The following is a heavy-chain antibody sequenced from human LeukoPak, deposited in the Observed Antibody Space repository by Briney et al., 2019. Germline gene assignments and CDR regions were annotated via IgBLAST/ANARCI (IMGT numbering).Heavy chain of an antibody. CDR3: ARDRVGATDYFDY. CDR2: ISYDGSNK. Sequence: LRLSCAASGFTFSSYAMHWVRQAPGKGLEWVAVISYDGSNKYYADSVKGRFTISRDNSKNTLYLQMNSLRAEDTAVYYCARDRVGATDYFDYWGQGTLVTVSS. J-gene: IGHJ4*02. D-gene: IGHD1-26*01. V-gene: IGHV3-30-3*01. CDR1: GFTFSSYA.